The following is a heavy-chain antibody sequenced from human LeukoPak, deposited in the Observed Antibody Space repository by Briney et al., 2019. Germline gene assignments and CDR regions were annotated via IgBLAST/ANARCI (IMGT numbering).Heavy chain of an antibody. CDR3: ARTLGYCSGGSCYALDAFDI. CDR2: IWSVGGAE. Sequence: GGSLRLSCVASGFPFSSYGMHWVRQAPGKGLEWVAVIWSVGGAEYYADSVKGRFTISRDNSKNMLFLQMNSLRAEDTAVYYCARTLGYCSGGSCYALDAFDIWGQGTLVTVSS. V-gene: IGHV3-33*01. D-gene: IGHD2-15*01. CDR1: GFPFSSYG. J-gene: IGHJ3*02.